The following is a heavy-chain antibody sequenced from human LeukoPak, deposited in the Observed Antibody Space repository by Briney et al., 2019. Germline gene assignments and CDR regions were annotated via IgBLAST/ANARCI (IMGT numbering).Heavy chain of an antibody. V-gene: IGHV3-21*01. CDR3: ARASWRYYYYYGMDV. CDR2: ISSSSYI. CDR1: GFTFSSYS. Sequence: GGSLRLSCAASGFTFSSYSMNWVRQAPGKGLEWVSSISSSSYIYYADSVKGRFTISRDNAKNSLYLQMNSLRAEDTAVYYCARASWRYYYYYGMDVWGQGTTVTVSS. J-gene: IGHJ6*02.